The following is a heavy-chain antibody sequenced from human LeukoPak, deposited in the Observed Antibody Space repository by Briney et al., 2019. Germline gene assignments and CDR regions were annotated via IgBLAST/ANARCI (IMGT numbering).Heavy chain of an antibody. CDR1: GGSINSYH. V-gene: IGHV4-59*01. CDR3: ARYYDSGSRIDY. Sequence: PSETLSLTCTVSGGSINSYHWSWIRQPPGKGLEWIGYIYYSGSTNYNPSLKSRGTISVDTSKNQFSLKLNSVTAADTAMYYCARYYDSGSRIDYWGQGTLVTVSS. CDR2: IYYSGST. J-gene: IGHJ4*02. D-gene: IGHD3-10*01.